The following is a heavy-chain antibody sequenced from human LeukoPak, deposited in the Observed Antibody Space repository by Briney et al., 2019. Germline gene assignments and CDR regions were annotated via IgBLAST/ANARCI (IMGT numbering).Heavy chain of an antibody. CDR3: ARDGRSGYTNWFDP. CDR1: GGSFSGYY. Sequence: SETLSLTCAVYGGSFSGYYWSWIRQPPGKGLEWIGEINHSGSTNYNPSLKSRVTISVDTSKNQFSLKLSSVTAADTAVYYCARDGRSGYTNWFDPWGQGTLVTVSS. D-gene: IGHD3-22*01. V-gene: IGHV4-34*01. CDR2: INHSGST. J-gene: IGHJ5*02.